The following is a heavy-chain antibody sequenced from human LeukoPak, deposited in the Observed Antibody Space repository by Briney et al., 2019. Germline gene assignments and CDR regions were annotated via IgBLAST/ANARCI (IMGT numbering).Heavy chain of an antibody. Sequence: SETLSLTCAVYGGSLSGYYWSWIRQPPGKGLEWIGEINHSGSTNYNPSLKSRVTISVDTSKNQLSLKLRSVTAADTAVYYCARRGMLRRHWGQGTLVTVSS. J-gene: IGHJ4*02. CDR3: ARRGMLRRH. V-gene: IGHV4-34*01. D-gene: IGHD3-10*01. CDR1: GGSLSGYY. CDR2: INHSGST.